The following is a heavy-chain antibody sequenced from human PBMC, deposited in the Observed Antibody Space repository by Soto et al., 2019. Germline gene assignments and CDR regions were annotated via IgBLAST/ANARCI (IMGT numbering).Heavy chain of an antibody. CDR1: GGSISSYY. V-gene: IGHV4-59*01. J-gene: IGHJ4*02. CDR2: IYYSGST. D-gene: IGHD2-8*01. CDR3: ARTVGARGVCDY. Sequence: QVQLQESGPGLVKPSETLSLTCTVSGGSISSYYWSWIRQPPGKGLEWIGYIYYSGSTNYNPSLKSRVTKSVDTSNNQFSLKLSSVTAADTAVYYCARTVGARGVCDYWGQGTLVTVSS.